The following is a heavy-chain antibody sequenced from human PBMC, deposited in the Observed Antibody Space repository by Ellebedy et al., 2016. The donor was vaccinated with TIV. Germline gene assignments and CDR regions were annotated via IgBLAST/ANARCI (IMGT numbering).Heavy chain of an antibody. CDR3: ARPGTEYYYGSGSPSKMLNYYYGMDV. D-gene: IGHD3-10*01. Sequence: SVKVSCXASGGTFSSYAISWVRQAPGQGLEWMGGIIPIFGTANYAQKFQGRVTITADKSTSTAYMELSSLRSEDTAVYYCARPGTEYYYGSGSPSKMLNYYYGMDVWGQGTTVTVSS. J-gene: IGHJ6*02. CDR2: IIPIFGTA. CDR1: GGTFSSYA. V-gene: IGHV1-69*06.